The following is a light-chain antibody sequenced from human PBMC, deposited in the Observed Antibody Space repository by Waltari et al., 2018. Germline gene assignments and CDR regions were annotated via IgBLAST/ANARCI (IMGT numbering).Light chain of an antibody. J-gene: IGKJ2*01. V-gene: IGKV1-12*01. Sequence: DIQMTQSPSSLSASVGDRVTITCLASQDIGSWLAWYQHKPGKAPKLLLYPASSLESGVPPRFSGSGSGTDFILAISSLQPEDCGTFYCQQGNSFPYTFGQGTKLEI. CDR3: QQGNSFPYT. CDR2: PAS. CDR1: QDIGSW.